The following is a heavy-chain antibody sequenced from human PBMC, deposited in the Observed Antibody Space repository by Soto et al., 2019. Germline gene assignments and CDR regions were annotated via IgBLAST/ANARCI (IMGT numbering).Heavy chain of an antibody. CDR3: AKGWMFQGKYYFEY. CDR1: GGSISSYY. Sequence: PSETLSLTCTVSGGSISSYYWSWIRLPPGKRLEWIGYIYYSGTSNYNPSLMSRVTISADTSKNQLSLRLSSVTAADTAMYYCAKGWMFQGKYYFEYWAHGSRVAVAS. CDR2: IYYSGTS. V-gene: IGHV4-59*01. D-gene: IGHD2-2*03. J-gene: IGHJ4*01.